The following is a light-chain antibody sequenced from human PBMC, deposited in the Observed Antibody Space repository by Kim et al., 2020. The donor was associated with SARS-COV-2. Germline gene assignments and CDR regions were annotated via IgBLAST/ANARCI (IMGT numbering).Light chain of an antibody. CDR1: SSDVGGYNY. V-gene: IGLV2-14*03. Sequence: QSALTQPASVSGSTGQSITISCTGSSSDVGGYNYVSWYRQHPGKAPKLIIYDVSSRPSGVSNRFSGSKSGNKASLTISGLQPEDEADYHCSSYAGGSTLFGGGTQLTVL. CDR2: DVS. J-gene: IGLJ2*01. CDR3: SSYAGGSTL.